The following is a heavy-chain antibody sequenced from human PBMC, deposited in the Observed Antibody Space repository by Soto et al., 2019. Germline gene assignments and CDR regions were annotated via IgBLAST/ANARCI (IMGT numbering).Heavy chain of an antibody. J-gene: IGHJ4*02. CDR1: GFTFSSYG. Sequence: GGSLRLSCAASGFTFSSYGMHWVRQAPGKGLEWVAVISYDGSNKYYADSVKGRFTISRDNSKNTLYLQMNSLRAEDTAVYYCARDLGYWGQGTLVTVSS. CDR2: ISYDGSNK. V-gene: IGHV3-30*03. CDR3: ARDLGY.